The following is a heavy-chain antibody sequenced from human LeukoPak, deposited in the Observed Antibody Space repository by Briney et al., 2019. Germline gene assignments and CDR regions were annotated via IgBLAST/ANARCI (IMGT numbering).Heavy chain of an antibody. Sequence: TPSETLSLTCDVSGGSVTSTNWWTWVRQPPGKGLEWIGEVHLDGRTHYNPSLKSRLIMSVDLPGNHISLKLTSVTAADTAVYYCAREGGFYRPLDYSGQGTLVTVSS. CDR3: AREGGFYRPLDY. J-gene: IGHJ4*02. V-gene: IGHV4-4*02. D-gene: IGHD3-3*01. CDR2: VHLDGRT. CDR1: GGSVTSTNW.